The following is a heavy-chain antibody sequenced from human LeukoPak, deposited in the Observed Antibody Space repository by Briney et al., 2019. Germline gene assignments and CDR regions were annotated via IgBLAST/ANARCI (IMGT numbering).Heavy chain of an antibody. CDR1: GASVTMGSYY. D-gene: IGHD1-20*01. Sequence: SETLSLTCSVSGASVTMGSYYWAWIRQPPGKGLEWIGTFHFSGSTYYNPSLKSRVTISVDTSKNSVSLMLRSVTAADTAVYYCARVNWNYFDYWGQGTLVTVSS. CDR2: FHFSGST. J-gene: IGHJ4*02. V-gene: IGHV4-39*01. CDR3: ARVNWNYFDY.